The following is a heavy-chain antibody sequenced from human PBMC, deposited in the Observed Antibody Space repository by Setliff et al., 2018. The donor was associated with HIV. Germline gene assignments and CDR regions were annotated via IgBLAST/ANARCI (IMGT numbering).Heavy chain of an antibody. J-gene: IGHJ4*02. CDR3: ARLRPSVADRSYFDH. CDR2: MYSVGNT. V-gene: IGHV4-39*01. CDR1: GDSLSSVSYS. D-gene: IGHD6-19*01. Sequence: LSLTCSVSGDSLSSVSYSWGWIRQPPGKGLEWIGYMYSVGNTYNKPSLKSLIPMSVDSSKNQFSLKVNSVTAADTAVYYCARLRPSVADRSYFDHWGQGTLVTVSS.